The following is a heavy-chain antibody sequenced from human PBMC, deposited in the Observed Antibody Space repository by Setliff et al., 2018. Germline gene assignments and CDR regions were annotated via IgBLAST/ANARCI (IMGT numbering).Heavy chain of an antibody. CDR2: MYYSGNT. J-gene: IGHJ6*03. V-gene: IGHV4-59*12. D-gene: IGHD3-10*01. Sequence: SETLSLTCTVSGDSMSNYYWNWIRQPPGKGLEWIGYMYYSGNTNYNPSLKSRVTLSLDTSENEFSLRLTSVTAADTAVYFCARTINFLGSGTWGYMDVWGKGTTVTVSS. CDR1: GDSMSNYY. CDR3: ARTINFLGSGTWGYMDV.